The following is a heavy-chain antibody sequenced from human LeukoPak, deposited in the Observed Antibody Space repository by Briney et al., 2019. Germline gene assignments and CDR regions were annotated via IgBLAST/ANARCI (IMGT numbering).Heavy chain of an antibody. CDR1: GFTFDDYA. Sequence: PGRSLRLSCAVSGFTFDDYAMHWVRQVPGKGLEWVSGINWNSDSIGYADSVKGRFTISRDNAKNSLYLQMNSLRAEDTALYYCARDGGTAMVPDYWGQGTLVTVSS. V-gene: IGHV3-9*01. D-gene: IGHD5-18*01. CDR3: ARDGGTAMVPDY. J-gene: IGHJ4*02. CDR2: INWNSDSI.